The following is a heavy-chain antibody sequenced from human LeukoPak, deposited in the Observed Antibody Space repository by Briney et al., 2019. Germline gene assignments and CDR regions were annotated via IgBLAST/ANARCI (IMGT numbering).Heavy chain of an antibody. CDR3: AGVDLNMVRGVQD. CDR2: ISYXGNT. CDR1: GGSINSXGXX. D-gene: IGHD3-10*01. J-gene: IGHJ4*02. Sequence: SETLSLTCTXSGGSINSXGXXXXXIRXHXXXXXXXXXYISYXGNTYYTPSXXXXLXTSVDTPKNQLSLKLSSVTAADTAVYYCAGVDLNMVRGVQDWGQGTLVTVS. V-gene: IGHV4-31*03.